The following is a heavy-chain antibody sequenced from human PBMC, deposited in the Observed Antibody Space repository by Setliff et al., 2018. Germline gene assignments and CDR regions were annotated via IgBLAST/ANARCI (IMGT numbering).Heavy chain of an antibody. D-gene: IGHD2-8*02. CDR3: ARRGGTAGARAFDI. CDR2: IWYDGSYK. Sequence: GGSLRLSCAASGFSFNKHAMHWVRQAPGKGLEWVAEIWYDGSYKYYADSVKGRFTISRDNSKNTLFLQMNSLRVEDTAVYYCARRGGTAGARAFDIWGQGTMVTVSS. V-gene: IGHV3-33*01. CDR1: GFSFNKHA. J-gene: IGHJ3*02.